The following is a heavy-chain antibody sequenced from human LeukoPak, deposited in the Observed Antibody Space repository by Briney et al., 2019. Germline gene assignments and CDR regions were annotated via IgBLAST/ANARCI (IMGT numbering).Heavy chain of an antibody. J-gene: IGHJ5*02. CDR1: GFTFSSYS. D-gene: IGHD5-18*01. Sequence: GGSLRLSCAASGFTFSSYSMNWVRQAPGKGLEWVSSISSSSSYIYYADSVKGRFTISRDNAKNSLHLQMNSLRAEDTAVYYCARVTTKGYSYGINWFDPWGQGTLVTVSS. CDR3: ARVTTKGYSYGINWFDP. V-gene: IGHV3-21*01. CDR2: ISSSSSYI.